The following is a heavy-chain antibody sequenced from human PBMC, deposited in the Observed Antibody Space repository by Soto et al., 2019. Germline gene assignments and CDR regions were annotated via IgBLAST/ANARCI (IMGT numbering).Heavy chain of an antibody. D-gene: IGHD6-19*01. CDR2: IYYSGST. CDR1: GGSISSYY. CDR3: ARDPHSSGWYELDY. J-gene: IGHJ4*02. Sequence: SETLSLTCTVSGGSISSYYWSWIRQPPGKGLEWIGYIYYSGSTNYNPSLKSRVTISVDTSKNQFSLKLSSVTAADTAVYYCARDPHSSGWYELDYWGQGTLVTVSS. V-gene: IGHV4-59*01.